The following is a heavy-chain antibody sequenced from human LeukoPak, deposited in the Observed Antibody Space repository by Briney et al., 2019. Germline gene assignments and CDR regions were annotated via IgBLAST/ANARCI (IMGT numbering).Heavy chain of an antibody. D-gene: IGHD2-21*01. J-gene: IGHJ3*02. CDR1: GFTFSSYS. Sequence: GSLRLSCAASGFTFSSYSMNWVRQAPGKGLEWVSSISSSSSYIYYADSVKGRFTISRDNAKNSLYLQMNSLRAEDTAVYYCARDQGGGGESISGAFDIWGQGTMVTVSS. CDR3: ARDQGGGGESISGAFDI. V-gene: IGHV3-21*01. CDR2: ISSSSSYI.